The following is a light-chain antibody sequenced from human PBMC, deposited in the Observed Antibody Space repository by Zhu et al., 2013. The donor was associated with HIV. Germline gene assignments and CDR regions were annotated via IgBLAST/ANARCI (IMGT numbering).Light chain of an antibody. CDR2: DAF. Sequence: DIQMTQSPSSLSASVGDRVTITCQASQDISNFLNWYQQKPRKAPKVLIYDAFALKTGVPSRFSGSGSGTDFTFTISSLQPEDIAADYCQEYDNVPYTFGQGTKLEIK. CDR3: QEYDNVPYT. CDR1: QDISNF. V-gene: IGKV1-33*01. J-gene: IGKJ2*01.